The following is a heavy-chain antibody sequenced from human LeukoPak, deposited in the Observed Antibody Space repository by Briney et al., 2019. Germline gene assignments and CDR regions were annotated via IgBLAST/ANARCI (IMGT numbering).Heavy chain of an antibody. Sequence: PGGSLRLSCAASGFTFSSYGMHWVRQAPGKGLEWVAVIWYDGSNKYYADSVKGRFTISRDNSKNTLYLQMNSLRAEDTAVYYCSSYGYRYDAFDIWGQGTMVTVSS. CDR3: SSYGYRYDAFDI. CDR1: GFTFSSYG. J-gene: IGHJ3*02. D-gene: IGHD5-18*01. V-gene: IGHV3-30*19. CDR2: IWYDGSNK.